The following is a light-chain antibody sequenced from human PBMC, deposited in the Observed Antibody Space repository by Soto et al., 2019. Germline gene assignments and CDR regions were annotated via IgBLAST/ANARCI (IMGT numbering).Light chain of an antibody. CDR1: SRDVGGYHY. V-gene: IGLV2-8*01. Sequence: QSALTQPPSASGSPGQSVTISCTGTSRDVGGYHYVSWYQQHPGKAPKLMIYEVSKRPSGVPDRFSASKSGNTASLTVSGLQPEDEADYYCSSYAGSSNVFGTGTKLTVL. J-gene: IGLJ1*01. CDR3: SSYAGSSNV. CDR2: EVS.